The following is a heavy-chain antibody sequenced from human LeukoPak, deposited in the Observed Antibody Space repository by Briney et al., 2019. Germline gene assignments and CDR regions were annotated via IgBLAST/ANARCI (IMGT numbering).Heavy chain of an antibody. D-gene: IGHD3-3*01. Sequence: SETLSLTCTASSGSISTSNYYWGWARHPLGKALEWIGNIFYSGSPYYSPSLKSRVTLSLDTSRNQFSLKLNSVTAEDPAVYYCARDDAHYDFFGSDRRGWFDPWGQGTLVIVSS. CDR2: IFYSGSP. V-gene: IGHV4-39*07. J-gene: IGHJ5*02. CDR3: ARDDAHYDFFGSDRRGWFDP. CDR1: SGSISTSNYY.